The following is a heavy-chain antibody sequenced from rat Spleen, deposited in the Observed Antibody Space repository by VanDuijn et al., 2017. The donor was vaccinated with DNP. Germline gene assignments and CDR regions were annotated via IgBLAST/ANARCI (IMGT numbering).Heavy chain of an antibody. Sequence: EVQLVESGGGLVQPGRSLKLSCAASGFTFSNYGMAWVRQAPTKGLEWVASITNSGGSTYYRDSVKGRFTISRDNEKGSLYLEMNSLGSEDTATYYCARRIPGYNSWCFDFWGPGTMVAVSS. D-gene: IGHD1-4*01. CDR1: GFTFSNYG. CDR2: ITNSGGST. J-gene: IGHJ1*01. CDR3: ARRIPGYNSWCFDF. V-gene: IGHV5S13*01.